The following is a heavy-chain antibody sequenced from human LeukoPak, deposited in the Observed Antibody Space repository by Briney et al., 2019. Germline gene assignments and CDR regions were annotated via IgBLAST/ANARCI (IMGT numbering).Heavy chain of an antibody. J-gene: IGHJ4*02. Sequence: GASVKVSCKPSGYTFTSFPINWVRQAPGQGLEWMGWINTTTGNPTYAQGLTGQFVFSLDTSVSTAYLQITSLKAEDIGVYYCAGGHDTTGYFAYWGQGSLVTVSS. CDR3: AGGHDTTGYFAY. CDR2: INTTTGNP. V-gene: IGHV7-4-1*02. D-gene: IGHD3-9*01. CDR1: GYTFTSFP.